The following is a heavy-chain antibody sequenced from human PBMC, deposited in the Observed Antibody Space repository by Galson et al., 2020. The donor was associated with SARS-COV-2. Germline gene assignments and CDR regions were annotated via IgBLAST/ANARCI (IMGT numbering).Heavy chain of an antibody. V-gene: IGHV4-39*01. Sequence: ASETLSLTCTVSGDSINNNLFSWGWIRQPPGQGLEWTGSIYSSGTTYYKPSLRSRVTISLATSRNQFSLKLTSVTAADTAVYYCSRAAGAPGDYDMDVWGQGTTVTVSS. CDR2: IYSSGTT. CDR3: SRAAGAPGDYDMDV. D-gene: IGHD6-13*01. J-gene: IGHJ6*02. CDR1: GDSINNNLFS.